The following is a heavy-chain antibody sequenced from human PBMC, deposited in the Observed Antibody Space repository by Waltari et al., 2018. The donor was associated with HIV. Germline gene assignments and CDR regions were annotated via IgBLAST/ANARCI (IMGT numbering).Heavy chain of an antibody. CDR1: GYTFTGYY. CDR3: ARVTTVTGDSYFYYGMDV. J-gene: IGHJ6*02. V-gene: IGHV1-2*06. CDR2: INPNSGGT. D-gene: IGHD4-17*01. Sequence: QVQLVQSGAEVRKPGASVKVSCKASGYTFTGYYLHWVRQAPGQGLEWMGRINPNSGGTNQAQKFQARVTMTRDTSIGAAYMELSSLRPNDTAVYYCARVTTVTGDSYFYYGMDVWGQGTTVTVSS.